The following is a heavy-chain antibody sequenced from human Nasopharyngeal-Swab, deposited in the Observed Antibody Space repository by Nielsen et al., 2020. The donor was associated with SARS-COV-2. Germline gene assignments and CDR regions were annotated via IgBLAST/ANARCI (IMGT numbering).Heavy chain of an antibody. CDR2: ISYDGSNK. Sequence: GESLKISCAASGFTFSSYAMHWVRQAPGKGLEWVAVISYDGSNKYYADSVKGRFTISRDNSKNTLYLQMNSLRAEDTAVYYCARDPAEGFLEWLGGGWGQGTLVTVSS. J-gene: IGHJ4*02. CDR1: GFTFSSYA. V-gene: IGHV3-30-3*01. D-gene: IGHD3-3*01. CDR3: ARDPAEGFLEWLGGG.